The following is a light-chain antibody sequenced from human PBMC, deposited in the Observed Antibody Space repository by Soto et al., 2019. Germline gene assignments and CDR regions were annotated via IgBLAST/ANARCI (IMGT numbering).Light chain of an antibody. V-gene: IGKV3-15*01. J-gene: IGKJ1*01. CDR1: QSVSSN. Sequence: EIVMTQSPATLSVSPVERATLSCRASQSVSSNLAWYQQKPGQAPRLLIYGASTRATGTPARFSGSGSGTEFTLTISSLQSEDFAVYYCQQYNNWWTFGQGTKVDIK. CDR2: GAS. CDR3: QQYNNWWT.